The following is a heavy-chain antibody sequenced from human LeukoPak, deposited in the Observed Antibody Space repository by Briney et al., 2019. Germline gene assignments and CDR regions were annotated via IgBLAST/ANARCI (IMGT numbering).Heavy chain of an antibody. CDR1: GDSISSSSYY. D-gene: IGHD6-19*01. J-gene: IGHJ6*03. V-gene: IGHV4-39*07. CDR2: IYFSGSS. Sequence: SETLSLTCSASGDSISSSSYYWVWIRQPPGKGLEWIGNIYFSGSSYYNPSLRSRLTISVDTSKNQFSLKLSSVTAADTAVYYCASSIVGGRGCPFCYMDVWGKGTTVTVSS. CDR3: ASSIVGGRGCPFCYMDV.